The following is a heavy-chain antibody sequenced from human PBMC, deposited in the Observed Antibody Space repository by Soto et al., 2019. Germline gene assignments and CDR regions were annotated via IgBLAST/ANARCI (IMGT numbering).Heavy chain of an antibody. D-gene: IGHD6-19*01. Sequence: PEGSLRLSCAASGFSFSDSAMSWVRQPPGRGIDGVSTSSGSGAATYYADSVRGRFSISRDNSKKTVYLQMDSLRTEDMAVYYCARDGIIAVAAWFDPWGQGTLVTVS. CDR1: GFSFSDSA. J-gene: IGHJ5*02. CDR2: SSGSGAAT. CDR3: ARDGIIAVAAWFDP. V-gene: IGHV3-23*01.